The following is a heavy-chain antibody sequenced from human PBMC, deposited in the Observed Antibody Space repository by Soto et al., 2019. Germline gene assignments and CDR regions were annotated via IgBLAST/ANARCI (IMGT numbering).Heavy chain of an antibody. D-gene: IGHD2-15*01. Sequence: ASVKVSCKASGYTFTSYAMHLVRLAPGQRLEWMGWINAGNGNTKYSQKFQGRVTITRDTSASTAYMELSSLRSEDTAVYYCAREGDDALGYCSGGSCYFEDYWGQGTLVTVSS. V-gene: IGHV1-3*01. CDR2: INAGNGNT. CDR3: AREGDDALGYCSGGSCYFEDY. CDR1: GYTFTSYA. J-gene: IGHJ4*02.